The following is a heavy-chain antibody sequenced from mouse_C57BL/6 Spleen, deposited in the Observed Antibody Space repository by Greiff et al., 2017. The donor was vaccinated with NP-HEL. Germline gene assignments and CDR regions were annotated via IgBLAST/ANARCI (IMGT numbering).Heavy chain of an antibody. CDR1: GYSFTGYF. CDR3: ASGGDYYGSSYGFAY. Sequence: LVESGDSVKISCKASGYSFTGYFMNWVMQSHGKSLEWIGRINPYNGDTFYNQKFKGKATLTVDKSSSTAHMELRSLTSEDSAVYYCASGGDYYGSSYGFAYWGQGTLVTVSA. J-gene: IGHJ3*01. V-gene: IGHV1-20*01. D-gene: IGHD1-1*01. CDR2: INPYNGDT.